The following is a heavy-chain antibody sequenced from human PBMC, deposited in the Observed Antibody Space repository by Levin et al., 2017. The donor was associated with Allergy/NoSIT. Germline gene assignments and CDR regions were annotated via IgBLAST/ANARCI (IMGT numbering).Heavy chain of an antibody. D-gene: IGHD5-24*01. CDR2: IYSGGST. Sequence: LSLTCAVSGVTVSSTFMSWVRQAPGKGLEWVSIIYSGGSTYYADSVTGRFTISRDNSKNTLFLQMNSLRVEDTAVYYCARGGYNDAFDIWGQGTMVTVSS. CDR1: GVTVSSTF. CDR3: ARGGYNDAFDI. J-gene: IGHJ3*02. V-gene: IGHV3-53*01.